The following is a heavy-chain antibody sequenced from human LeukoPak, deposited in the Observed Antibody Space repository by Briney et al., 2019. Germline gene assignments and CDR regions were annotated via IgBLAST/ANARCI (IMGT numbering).Heavy chain of an antibody. J-gene: IGHJ4*02. CDR3: TRVPGSTWYSDY. V-gene: IGHV3-66*02. CDR2: IYSGGDT. Sequence: GGSLRLSCAASGFTVSSNYMNWVRQAPGKGLEWVSIIYSGGDTYYADSVKGRFTISRDNSKNTLYLQMSSLRAEDTAVYYCTRVPGSTWYSDYWGQGTLVTVSS. D-gene: IGHD6-13*01. CDR1: GFTVSSNY.